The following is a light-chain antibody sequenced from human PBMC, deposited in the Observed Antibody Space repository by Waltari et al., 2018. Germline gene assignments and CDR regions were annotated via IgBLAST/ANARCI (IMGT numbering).Light chain of an antibody. Sequence: SALTQPPSVSGSPGPSAPISSTGTSSDIVSYNFFPLYQQPPGKAPKLIIFDVTQRPSGVPGHFSGSKSGNTASLTISGLQAADEAEHYCCSYAGPYLLWVFGGGTKLTVL. V-gene: IGLV2-11*01. CDR3: CSYAGPYLLWV. J-gene: IGLJ3*02. CDR2: DVT. CDR1: SSDIVSYNF.